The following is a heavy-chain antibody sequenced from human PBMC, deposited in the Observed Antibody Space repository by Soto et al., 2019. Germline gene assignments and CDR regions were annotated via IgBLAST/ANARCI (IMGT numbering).Heavy chain of an antibody. CDR3: ARDLRAAGYLSRYYYGMDV. Sequence: ESGGGLVKPGGSLRLSCAASGFTFSSYSMNWVRQAPGKGLEWVSSISSSSSYIYYADSVKGRFTISRDNAKNSLYLQMNSLIAEDTAVYYCARDLRAAGYLSRYYYGMDVWGQGTTVTVSS. CDR2: ISSSSSYI. D-gene: IGHD6-13*01. V-gene: IGHV3-21*01. CDR1: GFTFSSYS. J-gene: IGHJ6*02.